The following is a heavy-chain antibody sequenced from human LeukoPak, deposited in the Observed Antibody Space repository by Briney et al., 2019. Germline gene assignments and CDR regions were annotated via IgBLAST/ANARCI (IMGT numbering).Heavy chain of an antibody. CDR1: GYTFTGYY. CDR2: TSPNSGGT. Sequence: ASVKVSCKASGYTFTGYYMHWVRQAPGQGLEWMGWTSPNSGGTNYAQKFQGRVTMTRDTSTSTAYMELSRLRSDDTAVYYCATGGKVAGTLFDYWGQGTLVTVSS. J-gene: IGHJ4*02. V-gene: IGHV1-2*02. D-gene: IGHD6-19*01. CDR3: ATGGKVAGTLFDY.